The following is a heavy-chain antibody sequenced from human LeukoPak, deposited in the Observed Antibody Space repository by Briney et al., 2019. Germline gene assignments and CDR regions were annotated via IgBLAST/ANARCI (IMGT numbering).Heavy chain of an antibody. CDR3: ARERIAHYDVLTGYRGVYYGMDV. V-gene: IGHV1-46*01. J-gene: IGHJ6*02. CDR1: GYTFTSNY. Sequence: GASVKVSCKASGYTFTSNYMHWVRQAPGQGLEWMGIVNPSGDSTSYAQKFQGRVTMTRDTSTSTVYMELSSLRSEDTAVYYCARERIAHYDVLTGYRGVYYGMDVWGQGTTVTVSS. D-gene: IGHD3-9*01. CDR2: VNPSGDST.